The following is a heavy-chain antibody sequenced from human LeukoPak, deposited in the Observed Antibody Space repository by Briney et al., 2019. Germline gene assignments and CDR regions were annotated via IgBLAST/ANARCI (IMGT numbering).Heavy chain of an antibody. Sequence: PSETLSLTCTVSGASLSGYYWTWIRQPPGKGLEWIGYNSYSRSTNYNPSLKSRVTISVDTSKNQFSLKLNSVTAADTAVYYCARGDGYYFDYWGQGTLVTVSS. CDR1: GASLSGYY. V-gene: IGHV4-59*01. J-gene: IGHJ4*02. CDR3: ARGDGYYFDY. CDR2: NSYSRST.